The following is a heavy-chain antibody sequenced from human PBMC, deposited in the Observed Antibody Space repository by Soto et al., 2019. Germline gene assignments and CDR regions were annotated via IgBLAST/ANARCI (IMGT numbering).Heavy chain of an antibody. CDR1: GFTFSSYA. J-gene: IGHJ6*02. V-gene: IGHV3-23*01. D-gene: IGHD2-21*02. Sequence: PGGSLRLSCAASGFTFSSYAMSWVRQAPGKGLEWVSAIGASGGSTYYADSVKGRFTISRDNSKNTLYLQMNSLRAEDTAVYYCGDPGAKYNSGMDVWGQGTTVTVSS. CDR3: GDPGAKYNSGMDV. CDR2: IGASGGST.